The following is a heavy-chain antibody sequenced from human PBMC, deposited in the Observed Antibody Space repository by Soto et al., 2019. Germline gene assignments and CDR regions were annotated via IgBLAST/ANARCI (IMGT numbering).Heavy chain of an antibody. J-gene: IGHJ4*02. CDR2: IWYDGSNK. CDR1: GFTFSSYG. D-gene: IGHD3-22*01. V-gene: IGHV3-33*06. Sequence: QVQLVESGGGVVQPGRSLRLSCAASGFTFSSYGMHWVRQAPGKGLEWVAVIWYDGSNKYYADSVKGRFTISRDNSKNTLYLQMNSLRAEDTAVYYCAKDVSRSSGYDFDYWGQGTLVTVSS. CDR3: AKDVSRSSGYDFDY.